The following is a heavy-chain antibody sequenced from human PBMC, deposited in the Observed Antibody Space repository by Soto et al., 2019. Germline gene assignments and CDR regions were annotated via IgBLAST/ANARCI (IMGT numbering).Heavy chain of an antibody. D-gene: IGHD4-17*01. CDR3: ARDPHPYTVTTSYHDY. J-gene: IGHJ4*02. CDR2: IWYDGSNK. V-gene: IGHV3-33*01. CDR1: GFTFSSYG. Sequence: GGSLRLSCAASGFTFSSYGMHWVRQAPGKGLEWVAVIWYDGSNKYYADSVKGRFTISRDNSKNTLYLQMNSLRAEDTAVYYCARDPHPYTVTTSYHDYWGQGTLVTVSS.